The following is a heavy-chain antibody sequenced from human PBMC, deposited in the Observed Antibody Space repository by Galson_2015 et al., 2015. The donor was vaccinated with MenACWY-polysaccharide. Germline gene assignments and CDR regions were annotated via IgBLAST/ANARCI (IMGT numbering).Heavy chain of an antibody. Sequence: SLRLSCAASGFTFSRDGMHWVRQAPGKGLEWVAVISYDASNTYYADSVKGRFTISRDNSKNTAYLQMNSLRAEDTAVYYCAKSATTEYNYYYPVMDGSGHATTVTAAS. CDR1: GFTFSRDG. D-gene: IGHD6-25*01. J-gene: IGHJ6*02. CDR2: ISYDASNT. CDR3: AKSATTEYNYYYPVMDG. V-gene: IGHV3-30*18.